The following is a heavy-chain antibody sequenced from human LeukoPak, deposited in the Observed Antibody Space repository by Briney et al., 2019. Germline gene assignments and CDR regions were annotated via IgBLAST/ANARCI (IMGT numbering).Heavy chain of an antibody. CDR3: ARHHGYSDSSGHTLDY. V-gene: IGHV5-51*01. CDR2: IYPGDSDT. J-gene: IGHJ4*02. D-gene: IGHD3-22*01. CDR1: GXSFTKYC. Sequence: GESLKISFKASGXSFTKYCIGWVRQMPGKVLEWMGIIYPGDSDTRYSPSFQGQVTISADKSSRTAFLQWSSLKASDTAMYYCARHHGYSDSSGHTLDYWGQGTLVTVSS.